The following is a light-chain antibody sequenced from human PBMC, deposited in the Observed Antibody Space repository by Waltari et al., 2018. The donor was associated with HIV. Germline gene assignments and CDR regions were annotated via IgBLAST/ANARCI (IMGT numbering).Light chain of an antibody. CDR1: NIGSKS. CDR3: QVWDSSSDPWV. CDR2: GDS. J-gene: IGLJ3*02. V-gene: IGLV3-21*02. Sequence: SYVLTQPPSVSVAPGQTARITCGGNNIGSKSVYWYQQRPGQAPVLVVYGDSDRPSGIPERFSGSNSGNTATLTISRVEAGDEADYYCQVWDSSSDPWVFGGGTKLTVL.